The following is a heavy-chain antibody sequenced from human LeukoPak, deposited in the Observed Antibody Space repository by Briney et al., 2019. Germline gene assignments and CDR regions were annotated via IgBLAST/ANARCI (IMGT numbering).Heavy chain of an antibody. Sequence: PGGPHTLPCTASRYTYRNPWMSWVRQATGKGLEWVGRIKSKNDGGTTDYAAPVKGRFTISRDDSKNTLYLQMNSLKTEDTAVYYCTTVRRAVAGPIDYWGQGTLVTVSS. CDR2: IKSKNDGGTT. V-gene: IGHV3-15*01. CDR1: RYTYRNPW. J-gene: IGHJ4*02. CDR3: TTVRRAVAGPIDY. D-gene: IGHD6-19*01.